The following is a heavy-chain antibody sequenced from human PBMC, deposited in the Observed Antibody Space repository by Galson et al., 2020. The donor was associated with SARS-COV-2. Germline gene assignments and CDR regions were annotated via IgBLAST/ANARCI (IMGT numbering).Heavy chain of an antibody. J-gene: IGHJ4*02. CDR1: RYTYTNYL. CDR3: ARASSGIVVVVAAPIDY. D-gene: IGHD2-15*01. Sequence: SVQVSRQATRYTYTNYLINWLRQATGQGLAWMGWMNPNRGNTGNAQKFQGRATMTRNTFISTAYMELSSLRSEDTAVDYCARASSGIVVVVAAPIDYWGQGTLVTVSS. V-gene: IGHV1-8*01. CDR2: MNPNRGNT.